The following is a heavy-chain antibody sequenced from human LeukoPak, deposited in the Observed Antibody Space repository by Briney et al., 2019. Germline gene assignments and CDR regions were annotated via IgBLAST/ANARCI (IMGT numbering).Heavy chain of an antibody. J-gene: IGHJ4*02. CDR3: ARVPGTTPFDY. D-gene: IGHD1-1*01. V-gene: IGHV4-4*02. Sequence: PSGTLSLTCAVSGGSISCSNWWSWVRQPPGKGLEWIGEISHSGSTNYNPSLESRVTISVDTSNNQFSLKLSSVTAADTAVYFCARVPGTTPFDYWGQGTLVTVSS. CDR2: ISHSGST. CDR1: GGSISCSNW.